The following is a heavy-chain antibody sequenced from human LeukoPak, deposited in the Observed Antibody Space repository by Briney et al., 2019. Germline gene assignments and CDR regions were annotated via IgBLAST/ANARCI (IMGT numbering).Heavy chain of an antibody. J-gene: IGHJ6*03. D-gene: IGHD5-24*01. CDR1: GGSISSYY. V-gene: IGHV4-59*01. CDR2: IYYSGST. CDR3: ARDGRAGDYYYYMDV. Sequence: SETLSLTCTVSGGSISSYYWSWIRQPPGKGLEWIGYIYYSGSTNNNPSLKSRVTISVDTTKNQFSLKLSSVTAADTAVYYCARDGRAGDYYYYMDVWGKGTTVTISS.